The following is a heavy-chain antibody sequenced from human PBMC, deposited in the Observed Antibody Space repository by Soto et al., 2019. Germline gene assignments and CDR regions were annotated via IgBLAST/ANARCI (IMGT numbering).Heavy chain of an antibody. J-gene: IGHJ4*02. V-gene: IGHV4-39*01. CDR3: GRLEGLATISYYFDY. Sequence: SETLSLTCTVSGGSVSSSSYYWGRVRQPPGKGLEWIGSVYYSGSTYYNPSLESRVTISVDKSKNQFSLKLMSLSAADMAVYYCGRLEGLATISYYFDYWGQGALVTVSS. CDR2: VYYSGST. CDR1: GGSVSSSSYY. D-gene: IGHD3-9*01.